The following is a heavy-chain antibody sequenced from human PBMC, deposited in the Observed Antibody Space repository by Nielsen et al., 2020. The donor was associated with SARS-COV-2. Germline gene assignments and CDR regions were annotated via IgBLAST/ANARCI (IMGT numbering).Heavy chain of an antibody. CDR2: INPSGGST. CDR1: GYTFTSYY. CDR3: AKVDMDGTFDF. J-gene: IGHJ3*01. D-gene: IGHD2-2*03. Sequence: ASVKVSCKASGYTFTSYYMHWVRQAPGQGLEWMGIINPSGGSTSYAQKFQGRVTMTRDTSTSTVYMELSSLRSEDTALYYCAKVDMDGTFDFWGQGTMVTVSS. V-gene: IGHV1-46*01.